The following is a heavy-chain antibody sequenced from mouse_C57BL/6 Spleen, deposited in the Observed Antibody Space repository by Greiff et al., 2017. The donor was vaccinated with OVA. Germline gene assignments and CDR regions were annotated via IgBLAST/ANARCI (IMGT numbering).Heavy chain of an antibody. D-gene: IGHD4-1*01. V-gene: IGHV5-17*01. Sequence: DVMLVESGGGLVKPGGSLKLSCAASGFTFSDYGMHWVRQAPEKGLEWVAYISSGSSTIYYADTVKGRFTISRDNAKNTLFLQMTSLRSEDTAMYYCANSPGTSMDYWGQGTSVTVSS. J-gene: IGHJ4*01. CDR2: ISSGSSTI. CDR1: GFTFSDYG. CDR3: ANSPGTSMDY.